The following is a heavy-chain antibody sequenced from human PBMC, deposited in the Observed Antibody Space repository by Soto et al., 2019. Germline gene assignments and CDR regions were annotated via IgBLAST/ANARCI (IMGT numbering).Heavy chain of an antibody. J-gene: IGHJ3*02. Sequence: QVQLQESGPGLVKPSQTLSLTCSVSGVSINSGGYYWSWIRHHPGKGLEWIGSIYYTGHTFYNASLKSRVAMSLDTSKNQFFLKLSSVTAADTAVYYCARGSQLERDALDIWGQGTMVTVSS. CDR1: GVSINSGGYY. V-gene: IGHV4-31*03. CDR3: ARGSQLERDALDI. D-gene: IGHD1-1*01. CDR2: IYYTGHT.